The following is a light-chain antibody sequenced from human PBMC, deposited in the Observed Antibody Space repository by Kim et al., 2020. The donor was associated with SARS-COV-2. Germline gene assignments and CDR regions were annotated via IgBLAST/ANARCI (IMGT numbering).Light chain of an antibody. CDR1: QSISSW. CDR3: QQYNSYPLT. CDR2: DAS. Sequence: ASVGDRVTITCRASQSISSWLAWFQQKPGKAPKPLIYDASSLGSGVPSRFSGSGSGTEFTLTISSLQPDDFATYYCQQYNSYPLTFGAGTKVDIK. J-gene: IGKJ4*01. V-gene: IGKV1-5*01.